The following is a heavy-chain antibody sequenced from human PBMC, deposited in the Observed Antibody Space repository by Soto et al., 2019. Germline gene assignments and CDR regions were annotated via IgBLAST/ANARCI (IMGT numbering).Heavy chain of an antibody. Sequence: LRLSCAASGFTVSGKKYITWVRQAPGQGLEWVSALYIADGTFYADSVRGRFTVSIDSSKNTVYLQMNNLSPEDTAVYFCATWLLREHAFDIWGLGTMVTVSS. CDR2: LYIADGT. CDR1: GFTVSGKKY. D-gene: IGHD2-15*01. CDR3: ATWLLREHAFDI. J-gene: IGHJ3*02. V-gene: IGHV3-53*01.